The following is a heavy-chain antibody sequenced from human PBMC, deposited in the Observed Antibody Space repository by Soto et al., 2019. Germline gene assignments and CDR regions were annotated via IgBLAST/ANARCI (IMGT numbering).Heavy chain of an antibody. CDR2: IYETGRT. J-gene: IGHJ1*01. V-gene: IGHV4-39*01. Sequence: SETLSLTCSVSGGSINRSPYCWDWIRQSPGKGLEWIGSIYETGRTNHNPLLKSRVTMTVDTSRNQFSLKLSSVIAADTAVYYCARHGGFCTTTSCHEYFQYWGQGALVTVSS. CDR3: ARHGGFCTTTSCHEYFQY. D-gene: IGHD2-2*01. CDR1: GGSINRSPYC.